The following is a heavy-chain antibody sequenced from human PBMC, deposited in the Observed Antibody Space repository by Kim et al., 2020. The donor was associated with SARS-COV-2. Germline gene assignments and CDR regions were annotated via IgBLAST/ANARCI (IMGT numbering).Heavy chain of an antibody. Sequence: SETLSLTCSVSGGSVRSDDYFWSWIRQSPGKGLEWIGYKYYTGYTNYNPSLKSRVTISVDTSKNQFSLRLTSVTAADTAVYYCARYGSGSNWFPSWGQGTLVTVSS. D-gene: IGHD3-10*01. V-gene: IGHV4-61*08. CDR2: KYYTGYT. J-gene: IGHJ5*01. CDR3: ARYGSGSNWFPS. CDR1: GGSVRSDDYF.